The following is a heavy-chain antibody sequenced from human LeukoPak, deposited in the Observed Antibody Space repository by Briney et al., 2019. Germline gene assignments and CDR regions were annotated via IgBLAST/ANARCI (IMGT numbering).Heavy chain of an antibody. V-gene: IGHV1-2*04. Sequence: GASVKVSCKASGYTFTGYYMHWVRQAPGQGLEWMGWINPNSGGTNYAQKFQGWVTMTRDTSISTAYMELSRLRSDDTAVYYCAREGGYSYGDYDIYYYYGMDVWGQGTTVTVSS. J-gene: IGHJ6*02. D-gene: IGHD5-18*01. CDR1: GYTFTGYY. CDR2: INPNSGGT. CDR3: AREGGYSYGDYDIYYYYGMDV.